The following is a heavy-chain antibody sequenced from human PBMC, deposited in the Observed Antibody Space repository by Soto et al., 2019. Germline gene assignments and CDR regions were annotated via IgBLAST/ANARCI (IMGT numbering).Heavy chain of an antibody. Sequence: GGPLRLSCTASGFTFSSHWMHWVLQAPGKGLVWVSRINSDGSSTSYADSVKGRFTISRDNAKNTLYLQMNSLRAEDTAVYYCARVMVRGSSYDYWGQGTLVTVSS. D-gene: IGHD6-13*01. V-gene: IGHV3-74*01. CDR1: GFTFSSHW. CDR2: INSDGSST. J-gene: IGHJ4*02. CDR3: ARVMVRGSSYDY.